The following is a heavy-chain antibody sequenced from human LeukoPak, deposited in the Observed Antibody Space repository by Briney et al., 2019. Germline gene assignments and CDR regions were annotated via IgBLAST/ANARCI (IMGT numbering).Heavy chain of an antibody. Sequence: GGSLRLSCAASGLTFGGYAMHWIRQAPGKGLEWVSGIDFTSGRIDYADSVKGRFIISRDNAKNSPYLQMNSLRPEDSAFYYCVKDILPGGLDVWGQGTMVTVSS. CDR3: VKDILPGGLDV. CDR2: IDFTSGRI. J-gene: IGHJ6*02. CDR1: GLTFGGYA. V-gene: IGHV3-9*01.